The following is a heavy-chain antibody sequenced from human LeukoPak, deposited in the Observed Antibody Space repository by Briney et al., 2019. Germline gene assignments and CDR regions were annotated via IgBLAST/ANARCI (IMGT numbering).Heavy chain of an antibody. CDR1: GGSISSGGYS. CDR3: ARGLVDYDILTGYPYYYYMDV. J-gene: IGHJ6*03. CDR2: IYYSGST. V-gene: IGHV4-30-4*07. D-gene: IGHD3-9*01. Sequence: PSETLSLTCAVSGGSISSGGYSWSWIRQPPGKGLEWIGYIYYSGSTYYNPSLKSRVTISVDTSKNQFSLKLSSVTAADTAVYYCARGLVDYDILTGYPYYYYMDVWGKGTTVTVSS.